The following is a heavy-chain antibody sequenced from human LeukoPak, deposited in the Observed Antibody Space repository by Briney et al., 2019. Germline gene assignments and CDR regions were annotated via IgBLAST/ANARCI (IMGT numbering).Heavy chain of an antibody. CDR1: GFTLSSYA. J-gene: IGHJ3*02. CDR3: ARTNSGSYPGAAFDI. V-gene: IGHV3-30*04. Sequence: GGSLRLSCVVSGFTLSSYAIHWVRQAPGKALEWVAVISYDGSSKNYADAVKGRFTISRDNSKNTLYLQINSLRVEDTAVYYCARTNSGSYPGAAFDIWGQGTMVTVSS. D-gene: IGHD1-26*01. CDR2: ISYDGSSK.